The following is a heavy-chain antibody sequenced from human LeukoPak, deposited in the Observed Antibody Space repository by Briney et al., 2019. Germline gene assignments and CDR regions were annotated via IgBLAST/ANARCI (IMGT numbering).Heavy chain of an antibody. D-gene: IGHD6-19*01. CDR1: GFTFSSYA. CDR2: ISGSGGGT. CDR3: AKGEQWLVLYFQH. Sequence: PGGSLRLSCAVSGFTFSSYAMSWVRQAPGKGLEWVAAISGSGGGTDYADSVKGRFTISRDNSKNTLYPQMNSLRAEDTAVYYCAKGEQWLVLYFQHWGQGTLVTVSS. V-gene: IGHV3-23*01. J-gene: IGHJ1*01.